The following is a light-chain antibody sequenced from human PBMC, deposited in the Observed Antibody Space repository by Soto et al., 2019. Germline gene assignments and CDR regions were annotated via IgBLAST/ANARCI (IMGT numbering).Light chain of an antibody. CDR3: QQSYSPPRT. CDR1: QVVSTN. J-gene: IGKJ1*01. V-gene: IGKV1-8*01. Sequence: AIRRTQSPSSFSASAGDRVTITCRASQVVSTNLAWYQQKPGKAPRLLIYAASSLQIGVPARFSGSGSGTDCTITISSLQSEDFAIYYCQQSYSPPRTFSQGTKVDIK. CDR2: AAS.